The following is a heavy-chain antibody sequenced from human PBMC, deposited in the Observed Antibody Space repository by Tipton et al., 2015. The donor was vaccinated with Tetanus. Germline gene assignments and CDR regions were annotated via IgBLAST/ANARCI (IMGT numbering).Heavy chain of an antibody. V-gene: IGHV5-51*01. CDR3: ARRLGPYTGDHIWHFDL. CDR1: GYAFNIYW. CDR2: IYPSDSDT. J-gene: IGHJ2*01. D-gene: IGHD7-27*01. Sequence: SLRLSCQGSGYAFNIYWLAWVRQMPGKGLEWMGIIYPSDSDTRYSPSFQGHVTISADRYMSTAYLQWRSLKASDTAMYFCARRLGPYTGDHIWHFDLWGRGTLVTVFS.